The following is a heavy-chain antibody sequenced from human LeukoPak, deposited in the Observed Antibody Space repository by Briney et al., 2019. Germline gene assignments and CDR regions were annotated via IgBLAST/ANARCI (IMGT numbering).Heavy chain of an antibody. CDR1: GGSISSYY. CDR3: ARVRWDGYYYYYGMDV. Sequence: KSSETLSLTCTVSGGSISSYYWSWIRQPPGKGLEWIGYIYYSGSTNYNPSLKSRVTISVDTSKSQFSLKLSSVTAADTAVYYCARVRWDGYYYYYGMDVWGQGTTVTVSS. CDR2: IYYSGST. J-gene: IGHJ6*02. V-gene: IGHV4-59*01. D-gene: IGHD1-26*01.